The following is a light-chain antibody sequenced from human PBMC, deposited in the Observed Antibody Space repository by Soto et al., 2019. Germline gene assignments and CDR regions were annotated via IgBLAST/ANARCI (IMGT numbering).Light chain of an antibody. J-gene: IGLJ3*02. CDR2: RNS. CDR3: AAWDYSLSGWV. V-gene: IGLV1-47*01. Sequence: QSVLTQPPSASGTPGQWVTISCSGGSSNIGTNHVYWYQHLPGAAPKLLIYRNSLRPSGVPDRFSGSNSGTSASLAISGLRSDDEADYYCAAWDYSLSGWVFGGGTKLTVL. CDR1: SSNIGTNH.